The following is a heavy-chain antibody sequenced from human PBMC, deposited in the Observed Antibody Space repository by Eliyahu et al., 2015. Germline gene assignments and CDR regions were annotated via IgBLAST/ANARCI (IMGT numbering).Heavy chain of an antibody. V-gene: IGHV4-34*01. D-gene: IGHD6-6*01. J-gene: IGHJ4*02. CDR3: ARGRGLSRSYYFDY. CDR1: GGSFSGYY. Sequence: QVQLQQWGAGLLKPSETLSLTCAVYGGSFSGYYWSWIRQPPGKGLEWIGEINHSGSPHYNPSLKSRVTISVDTSKNQFSLKLSSVTAADTAVYYCARGRGLSRSYYFDYWGQGTLVTVSS. CDR2: INHSGSP.